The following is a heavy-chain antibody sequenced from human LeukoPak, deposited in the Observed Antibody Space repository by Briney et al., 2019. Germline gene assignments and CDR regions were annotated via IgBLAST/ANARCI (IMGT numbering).Heavy chain of an antibody. Sequence: ASVKVSCKASGYTFTNYAVNWVRQAPGQGLEWMGWINPNSGGTNYAQKFQGRVTMTEDTSTDTAYMELSSLRSEDTAVYYCATDVIVGVTAPLDAFDIWGQGTMVTVSS. CDR1: GYTFTNYA. CDR2: INPNSGGT. CDR3: ATDVIVGVTAPLDAFDI. D-gene: IGHD1-26*01. J-gene: IGHJ3*02. V-gene: IGHV1-8*02.